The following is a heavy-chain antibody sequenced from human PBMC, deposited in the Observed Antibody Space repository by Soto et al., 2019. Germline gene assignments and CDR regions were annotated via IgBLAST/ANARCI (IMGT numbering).Heavy chain of an antibody. J-gene: IGHJ4*02. V-gene: IGHV3-30-3*01. D-gene: IGHD3-9*01. Sequence: GGSLRLSCAASGFTFSSYAMHWVRQAPGKGLEWVAVISHDGSNKYYADSVKGRFTISRDNSKNTLYLQMNSLRAEDTAVYYCARDRYYDILTGSYFDYWGQGTLVTVSS. CDR3: ARDRYYDILTGSYFDY. CDR2: ISHDGSNK. CDR1: GFTFSSYA.